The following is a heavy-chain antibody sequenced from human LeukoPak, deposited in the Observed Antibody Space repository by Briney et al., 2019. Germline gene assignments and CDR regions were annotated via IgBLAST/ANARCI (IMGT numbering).Heavy chain of an antibody. D-gene: IGHD5-12*01. CDR2: ISAYNGNT. J-gene: IGHJ6*03. CDR1: GYTFTSYG. V-gene: IGHV1-18*01. CDR3: ARVPLRGYDYYYYYMDV. Sequence: ASVKVSCKASGYTFTSYGISWVRQAPGQGLEWMGWISAYNGNTNYAQKLQGRVTMTTDTSTSTAYMELRSLRSDDTAVYYCARVPLRGYDYYYYYMDVWGQGTLVTVSS.